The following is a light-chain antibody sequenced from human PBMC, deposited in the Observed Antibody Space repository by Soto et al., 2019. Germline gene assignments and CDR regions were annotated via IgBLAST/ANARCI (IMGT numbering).Light chain of an antibody. J-gene: IGKJ1*01. CDR2: KAS. Sequence: DIHMSLSPSTRSAPSGDRVTITYMASQTISSWLAWYQQKPGKAPKLLIYKASTLKSGVPSRFSGSGSGTEFTLTISSLQPDDFATYYCQHCYSYSEAFGQGTKVDIK. V-gene: IGKV1-5*03. CDR1: QTISSW. CDR3: QHCYSYSEA.